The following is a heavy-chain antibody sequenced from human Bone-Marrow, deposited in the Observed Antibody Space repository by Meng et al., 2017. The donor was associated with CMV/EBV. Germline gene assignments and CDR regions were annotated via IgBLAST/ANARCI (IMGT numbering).Heavy chain of an antibody. Sequence: GESLKISCAASGFTFSSYWMSWVRQAPGKGLEWVANIKQDGSEKYYVDSVKGRFTISRDNAKNSLYLQMNSLRADDTAVYYCARLYCSSTSCQDYWGQGTLVTASS. V-gene: IGHV3-7*01. CDR3: ARLYCSSTSCQDY. D-gene: IGHD2-2*01. CDR1: GFTFSSYW. CDR2: IKQDGSEK. J-gene: IGHJ4*02.